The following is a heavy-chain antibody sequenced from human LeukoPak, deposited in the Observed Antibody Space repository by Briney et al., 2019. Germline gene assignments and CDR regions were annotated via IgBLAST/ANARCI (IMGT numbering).Heavy chain of an antibody. V-gene: IGHV1-2*02. CDR3: ARPLKKWEPFDY. CDR1: GYTFTGYY. CDR2: INPNSGGT. J-gene: IGHJ4*02. D-gene: IGHD1-26*01. Sequence: EASVKVSCKASGYTFTGYYMHWVRPAPARGLAWMGWINPNSGGTNYAQKFQGRVTMTRDTSISTAYMELSRLRSDDTAVYYCARPLKKWEPFDYWGQGTLVTVSS.